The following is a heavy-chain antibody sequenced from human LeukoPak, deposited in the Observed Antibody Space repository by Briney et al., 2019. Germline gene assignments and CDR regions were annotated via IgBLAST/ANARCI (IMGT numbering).Heavy chain of an antibody. CDR2: IYYSGST. CDR3: ARQSRSSSSFDY. J-gene: IGHJ4*02. Sequence: SETLSLTCTVSGGSISSYYWGWIRQPPGKGLEWIGSIYYSGSTYYNPSLKSRVTISVDTSKNQFSMKLSSVTAADTAVYYCARQSRSSSSFDYWGQGTLVTVSS. V-gene: IGHV4-39*01. D-gene: IGHD6-6*01. CDR1: GGSISSYY.